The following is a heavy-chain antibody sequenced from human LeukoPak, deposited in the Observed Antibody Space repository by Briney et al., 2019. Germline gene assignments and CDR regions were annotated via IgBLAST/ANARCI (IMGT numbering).Heavy chain of an antibody. CDR1: GFTFSTYW. CDR3: ASGDSSRKSLAL. D-gene: IGHD4-11*01. Sequence: GGSLRLACTASGFTFSTYWMSWARQAPGKGLEWVAKMNQDGSAISYVDSVKGRFTISRDNAKNSLYLQMNSLRAEDTAVYYCASGDSSRKSLALWGQGTLVIVSS. CDR2: MNQDGSAI. J-gene: IGHJ5*02. V-gene: IGHV3-7*01.